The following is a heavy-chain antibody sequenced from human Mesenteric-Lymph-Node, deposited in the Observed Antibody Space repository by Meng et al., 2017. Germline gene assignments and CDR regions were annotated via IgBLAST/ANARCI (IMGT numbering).Heavy chain of an antibody. CDR1: GFTFSNYW. D-gene: IGHD6-13*01. J-gene: IGHJ5*02. CDR3: VRLSVTAAGRGFDP. V-gene: IGHV3-74*01. CDR2: INSDGSST. Sequence: GESLKISCAASGFTFSNYWMHWVRQAPGKGLVWVSRINSDGSSTDYADSVKGRFTISRDNAENTLFLQMNSLRAEDTAVYYCVRLSVTAAGRGFDPWGQGTLVTVS.